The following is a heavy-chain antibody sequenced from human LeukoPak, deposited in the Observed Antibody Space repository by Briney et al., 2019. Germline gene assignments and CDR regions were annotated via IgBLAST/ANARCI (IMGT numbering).Heavy chain of an antibody. J-gene: IGHJ4*02. D-gene: IGHD3-9*01. CDR3: ARDLEDILTGYPGGY. Sequence: ASVKVSCKASGYTFTGYYMHWVRQAPGQGLEWMGRINPNSGGTNYAQKFQGRVTMTRDTSISTAYMELSRLRSDDTAVYYCARDLEDILTGYPGGYWGQGTLVTVSS. CDR2: INPNSGGT. V-gene: IGHV1-2*06. CDR1: GYTFTGYY.